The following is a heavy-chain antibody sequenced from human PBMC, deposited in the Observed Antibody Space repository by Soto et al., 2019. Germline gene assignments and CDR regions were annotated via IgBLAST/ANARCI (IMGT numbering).Heavy chain of an antibody. CDR1: GGSISSYY. V-gene: IGHV4-59*01. Sequence: QVQLQESGPGLVKPSETLSLTCTVSGGSISSYYWSWIRQPPGKGLEWIGYIYYSGSTNYNPSLKGRVTVXXDXSXXQFSLKLSSVTAADTAVYYCARSIAESRQVLVFDPWGQGTLVTVSS. CDR3: ARSIAESRQVLVFDP. CDR2: IYYSGST. D-gene: IGHD1-1*01. J-gene: IGHJ5*02.